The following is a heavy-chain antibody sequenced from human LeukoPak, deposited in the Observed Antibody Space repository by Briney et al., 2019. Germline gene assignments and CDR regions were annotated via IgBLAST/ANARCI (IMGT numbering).Heavy chain of an antibody. CDR1: GFTFSSYA. V-gene: IGHV3-30*04. CDR2: ISYDGSNK. D-gene: IGHD2-15*01. CDR3: ARVHGGYPFDH. J-gene: IGHJ4*02. Sequence: GGSLRLSCAASGFTFSSYAMHWVRQAPGKGLEWVAVISYDGSNKYYADSVKGRFTISRDNAKNSLYLQMNSLRAEDTAVYYCARVHGGYPFDHWGQGTLVTVSS.